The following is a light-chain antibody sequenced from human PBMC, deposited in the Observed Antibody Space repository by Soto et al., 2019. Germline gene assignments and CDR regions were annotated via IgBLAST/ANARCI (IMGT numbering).Light chain of an antibody. CDR1: QSIRTY. CDR2: SSS. Sequence: DIQMTQSPSSLSASVGDRVTITCRASQSIRTYLSWYQQKPGKAPNLLIYSSSSLQSGVPSRFSGSGSGTEFTLTISSLQSEDFAVYYCQQYNNWPPWTFGQGTKVEIK. J-gene: IGKJ1*01. V-gene: IGKV1-39*01. CDR3: QQYNNWPPWT.